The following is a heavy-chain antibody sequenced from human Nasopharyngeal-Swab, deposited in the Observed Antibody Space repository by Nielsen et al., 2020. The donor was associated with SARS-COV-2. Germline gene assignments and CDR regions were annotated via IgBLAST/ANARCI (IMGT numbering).Heavy chain of an antibody. CDR1: GASISSFY. D-gene: IGHD3-3*01. Sequence: SETLSLTCTVSGASISSFYWGWILQPPGKGLEWIGYVYYSGSTKYNPSLESRVTISVDTSKDQFSLKLNSVTAADTAVYYCAKGARNFWNEPTSYYMDAWAKGTTVTVSS. CDR2: VYYSGST. V-gene: IGHV4-59*01. J-gene: IGHJ6*03. CDR3: AKGARNFWNEPTSYYMDA.